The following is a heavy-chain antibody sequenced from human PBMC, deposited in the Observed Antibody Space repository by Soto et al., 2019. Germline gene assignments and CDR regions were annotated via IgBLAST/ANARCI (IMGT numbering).Heavy chain of an antibody. Sequence: SETLSLTCTVSGGSISSYYWSWIRQPPGKGLEWIGYIYYSGSTNYNPSLKSRVTISVDTSKNQFSLKLSSVTAADTAVYYCARQGDYGFDYYYYYMDVWGKGTTVTVSS. V-gene: IGHV4-59*08. CDR3: ARQGDYGFDYYYYYMDV. J-gene: IGHJ6*03. CDR1: GGSISSYY. CDR2: IYYSGST. D-gene: IGHD4-17*01.